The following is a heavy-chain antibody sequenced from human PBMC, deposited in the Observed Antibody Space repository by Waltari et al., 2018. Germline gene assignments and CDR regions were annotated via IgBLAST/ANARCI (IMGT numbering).Heavy chain of an antibody. J-gene: IGHJ4*02. CDR3: AREGLLGYSSSSYYFDY. D-gene: IGHD6-6*01. V-gene: IGHV4-61*02. CDR1: GGSISSGSYY. CDR2: IYTSGIT. Sequence: QVQLQESGPGLVKPSQTLSLTCTVSGGSISSGSYYWSWLRQPAGKGLEWIGRIYTSGITTYNPSLKSRVTTSVDTSKNQCSLQLSSVTASDTAVYYCAREGLLGYSSSSYYFDYWGQGTLVTVSS.